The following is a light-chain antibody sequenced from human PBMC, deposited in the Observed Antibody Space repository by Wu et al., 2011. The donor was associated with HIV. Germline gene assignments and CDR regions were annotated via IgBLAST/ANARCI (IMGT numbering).Light chain of an antibody. V-gene: IGKV3-20*01. CDR1: QSVSSSY. CDR2: GAS. CDR3: QQYNTSPWP. Sequence: TLSCRASQSVSSSYLAWYQQKPGQAPRLLIYGASSRATGIPDRFSGSGSGTDFTLTISRLEPEDFAVYYCQQYNTSPWPFGQGTKVEIK. J-gene: IGKJ1*01.